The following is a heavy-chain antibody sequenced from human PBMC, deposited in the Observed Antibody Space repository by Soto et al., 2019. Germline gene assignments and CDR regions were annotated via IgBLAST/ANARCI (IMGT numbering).Heavy chain of an antibody. V-gene: IGHV1-8*01. J-gene: IGHJ6*02. CDR3: AVNTIVGVEPSYYYYYGMDV. CDR2: MNPNSGNT. CDR1: GYTFTSYD. Sequence: ASVKVSCKASGYTFTSYDINWVRQATGQGLEWMGWMNPNSGNTGYAQKLQGRVTMTSNTSISTAYMELSSLRSEDTAVYYCAVNTIVGVEPSYYYYYGMDVWGQGTTVTV. D-gene: IGHD3-3*01.